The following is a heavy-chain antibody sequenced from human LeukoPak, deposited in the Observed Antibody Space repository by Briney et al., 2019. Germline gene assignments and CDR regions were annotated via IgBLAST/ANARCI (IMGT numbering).Heavy chain of an antibody. D-gene: IGHD3-16*01. CDR3: ASHRHNGGHHF. J-gene: IGHJ4*02. V-gene: IGHV4-39*01. CDR2: IYYSGST. CDR1: GGSISSSSYY. Sequence: SATLSLTCTVSGGSISSSSYYWGWVRQPPGKGLEWIGSIYYSGSTYYTSALNSRLTISVDTSKNQFSLNLASVTAADTAVYYCASHRHNGGHHFWGQGTLVTVSS.